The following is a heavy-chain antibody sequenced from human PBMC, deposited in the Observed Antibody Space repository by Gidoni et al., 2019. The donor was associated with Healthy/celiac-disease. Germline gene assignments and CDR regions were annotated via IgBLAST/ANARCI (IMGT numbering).Heavy chain of an antibody. CDR2: ISYDGSNK. CDR1: GFTFSSYA. CDR3: ARQGRWLQLRGFDY. V-gene: IGHV3-30*04. J-gene: IGHJ4*02. D-gene: IGHD5-12*01. Sequence: QVQLVESGGGVVQPGRSLTLSCAASGFTFSSYAMHWVRQAPGKGLEWVAVISYDGSNKYYADSVKGRFTISRDNSKNTLYLQMNSLRAEDTAVYYCARQGRWLQLRGFDYWGQGTLVTVSS.